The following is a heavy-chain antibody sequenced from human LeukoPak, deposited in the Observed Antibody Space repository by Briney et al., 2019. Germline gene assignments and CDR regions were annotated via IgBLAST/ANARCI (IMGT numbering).Heavy chain of an antibody. CDR1: GLTFSNYG. D-gene: IGHD1-7*01. CDR3: ATNYAQNAFDI. Sequence: GASVKVSCKASGLTFSNYGITWVRQAPGQGLEWVGWISAYDGNTNYAQKFQGRVTMTTDTSTSTAHMELSSLRSEDTAVYYCATNYAQNAFDIWGQGTMVTVSP. CDR2: ISAYDGNT. J-gene: IGHJ3*02. V-gene: IGHV1-18*01.